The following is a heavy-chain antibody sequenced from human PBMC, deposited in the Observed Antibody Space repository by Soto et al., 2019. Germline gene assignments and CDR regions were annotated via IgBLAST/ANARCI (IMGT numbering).Heavy chain of an antibody. CDR3: AAGEASSRNLAPYYLDF. D-gene: IGHD6-13*01. CDR2: IHYSGATSFFP. V-gene: IGHV4-59*01. CDR1: GGSMRNYF. Sequence: LSLTCTVSGGSMRNYFWTWIRQPPGKGLECIGYIHYSGATSFFPSYNPSLRGRVTISEDTSKNQFSLKLLSVTTADTAVYFCAAGEASSRNLAPYYLDFWGQGTLVTVSS. J-gene: IGHJ4*02.